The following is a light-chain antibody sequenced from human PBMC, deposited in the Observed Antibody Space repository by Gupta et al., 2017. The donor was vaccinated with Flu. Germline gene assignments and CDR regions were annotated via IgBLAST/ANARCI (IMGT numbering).Light chain of an antibody. CDR3: HSYGSSISV. J-gene: IGLJ3*02. CDR1: SSGVGGYNY. CDR2: GST. Sequence: PVTRSRSGASSGVGGYNYVSRHQQGPGKVIKLKSDGSTNRPSGVRGRCSGSKSGTKDSLTISGLQADDEDEYYCHSYGSSISVFGGGTKVTVL. V-gene: IGLV2-11*03.